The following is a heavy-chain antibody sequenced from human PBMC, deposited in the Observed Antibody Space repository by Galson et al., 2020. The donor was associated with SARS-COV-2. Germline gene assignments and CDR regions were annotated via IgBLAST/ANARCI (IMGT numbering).Heavy chain of an antibody. J-gene: IGHJ6*02. CDR2: ISYDGSNK. Sequence: TGGSLRLSCAASGFTFSSYGMHWVRQAPGKGLEWVAVISYDGSNKYYADSVKGRFTISRDNSKNTLYLQMNSLRAEDTAVYYCAACIVGATKREYYYYCGMDVWGQGTTVTVSS. D-gene: IGHD1-26*01. CDR3: AACIVGATKREYYYYCGMDV. CDR1: GFTFSSYG. V-gene: IGHV3-30*03.